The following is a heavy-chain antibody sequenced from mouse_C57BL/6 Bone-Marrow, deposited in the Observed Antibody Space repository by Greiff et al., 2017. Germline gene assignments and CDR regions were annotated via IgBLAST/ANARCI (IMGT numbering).Heavy chain of an antibody. Sequence: QVQLQQAGPELVKPGAFVELSFTASCYTFPSFDIKWVKPRPGPGLEWIGWIYPRDGSTKYNEKFKGKATLTVDTSSSTAYMELHSLTSEDSAVYFCARYMTGAYWGQGTLVTVSA. CDR3: ARYMTGAY. J-gene: IGHJ3*01. CDR1: CYTFPSFD. V-gene: IGHV1-85*01. CDR2: IYPRDGST. D-gene: IGHD1-3*01.